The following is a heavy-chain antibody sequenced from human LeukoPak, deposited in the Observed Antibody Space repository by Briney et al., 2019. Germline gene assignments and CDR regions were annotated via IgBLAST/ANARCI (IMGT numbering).Heavy chain of an antibody. CDR3: ARHRYSSSWYIDY. D-gene: IGHD6-13*01. V-gene: IGHV4-59*01. CDR2: IYYSGST. CDR1: GGSISGYY. Sequence: PSETLSLTCTVSGGSISGYYWSWLRQPPGKGLEWFGYIYYSGSTNYNSSLKSRVTISLDTSKNQFSLKLNSVTAADTAVYYCARHRYSSSWYIDYWGQGTLVTVSS. J-gene: IGHJ4*02.